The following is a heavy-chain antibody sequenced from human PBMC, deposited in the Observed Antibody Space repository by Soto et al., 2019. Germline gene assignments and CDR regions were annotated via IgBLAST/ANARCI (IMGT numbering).Heavy chain of an antibody. CDR3: ARFGSSAEGSYYYYGMDV. V-gene: IGHV4-39*01. D-gene: IGHD6-6*01. CDR2: IYYSGST. Sequence: KASETLSLTCTVSGGSISSSSYYWGWIRQPPGKGLEWIGSIYYSGSTYYNPSLKSRVTISVDTSENQFSLKLSSVTAADTAVYYCARFGSSAEGSYYYYGMDVWGQGTTVTVSS. CDR1: GGSISSSSYY. J-gene: IGHJ6*02.